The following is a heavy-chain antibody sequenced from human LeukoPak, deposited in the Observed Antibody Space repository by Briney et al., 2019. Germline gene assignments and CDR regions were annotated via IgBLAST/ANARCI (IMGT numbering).Heavy chain of an antibody. J-gene: IGHJ5*02. CDR2: ISYDGSNK. D-gene: IGHD1-26*01. CDR3: AKDDSPSIVGANPWFDP. CDR1: GFTFSSYS. Sequence: GGSLRLSCAASGFTFSSYSMNWVRQAPGKGLEWVAVISYDGSNKYYADSVKGRFTISRDNSKNTLYLQMNSLRAEDTAVYYCAKDDSPSIVGANPWFDPWGQGTLVTVSS. V-gene: IGHV3-30*18.